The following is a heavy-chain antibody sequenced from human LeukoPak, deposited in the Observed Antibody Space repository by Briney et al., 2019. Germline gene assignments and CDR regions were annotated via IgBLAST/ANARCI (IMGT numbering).Heavy chain of an antibody. CDR2: ISAYNGNT. V-gene: IGHV1-18*01. CDR3: ARGTPNGYDYVWGSYRYTFDY. J-gene: IGHJ4*02. Sequence: ASVKVSCKASGYTFTSYGISWVRQAPGQGLEWMGWISAYNGNTNYAQKLQGRVTMTTDTSTSTAYMELRSLRSDDTAVYYCARGTPNGYDYVWGSYRYTFDYWGQGTLVTVSS. CDR1: GYTFTSYG. D-gene: IGHD3-16*02.